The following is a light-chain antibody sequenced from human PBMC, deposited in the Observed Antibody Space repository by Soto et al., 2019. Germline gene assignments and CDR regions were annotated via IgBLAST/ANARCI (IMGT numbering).Light chain of an antibody. CDR2: GNS. J-gene: IGLJ2*01. Sequence: QSVLTQPPSVSGAPGQRVTISCTGSSSNIGAGYDVHWYQQLPGTAPKLLIYGNSNRPSGVPDRFSGSKSGTSASLAITGLQAEDEADDYCQSYASSLRALVFGGGTKLTVL. V-gene: IGLV1-40*01. CDR1: SSNIGAGYD. CDR3: QSYASSLRALV.